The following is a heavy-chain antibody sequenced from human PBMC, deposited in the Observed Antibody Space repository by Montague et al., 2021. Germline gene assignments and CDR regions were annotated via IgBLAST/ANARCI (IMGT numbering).Heavy chain of an antibody. CDR1: GFTFNNYF. D-gene: IGHD6-13*01. CDR2: IGTSSSFT. V-gene: IGHV3-11*06. CDR3: ARVGLTVAAGMIDY. J-gene: IGHJ4*02. Sequence: SLRLSCAASGFTFNNYFMSWFRQVPGKGLEWVSYIGTSSSFTRYADSVKGRFTISRDNAMNSLYLQMTAVRGEDTAVYYCARVGLTVAAGMIDYWGQGTLVTVSS.